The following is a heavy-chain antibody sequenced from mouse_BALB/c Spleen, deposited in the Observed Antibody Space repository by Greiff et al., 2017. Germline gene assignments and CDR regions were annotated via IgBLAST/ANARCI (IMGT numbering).Heavy chain of an antibody. CDR2: IYPSDSYT. J-gene: IGHJ3*01. CDR1: GYTFTSYW. CDR3: TGDWDGFAY. Sequence: QVQLQQPGAELVRPGASVKLSCKASGYTFTSYWINWVKQRPGQGLEWIGNIYPSDSYTNYKQKFKDKATLTVDKSSSTAYMQLSSPKSEDSAVYYCTGDWDGFAYWGQGTLVTVSA. D-gene: IGHD4-1*01. V-gene: IGHV1-69*02.